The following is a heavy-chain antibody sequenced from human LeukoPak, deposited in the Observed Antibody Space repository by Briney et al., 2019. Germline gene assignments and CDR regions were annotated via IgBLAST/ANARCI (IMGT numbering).Heavy chain of an antibody. Sequence: KPSETLSLTCAVSGGSISSYYWSWIRQPPGKGLEWIGFFYYSGSTNYNPSLKSRVTISVDTSKNQFSLKLSSVTAADTAVYYCAREATYDSSGYLLDWGQGTLVTVSS. CDR1: GGSISSYY. V-gene: IGHV4-59*01. D-gene: IGHD3-22*01. J-gene: IGHJ4*02. CDR2: FYYSGST. CDR3: AREATYDSSGYLLD.